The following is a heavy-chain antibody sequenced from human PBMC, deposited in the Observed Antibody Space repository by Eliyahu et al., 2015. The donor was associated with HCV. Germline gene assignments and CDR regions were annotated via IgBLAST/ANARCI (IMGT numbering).Heavy chain of an antibody. D-gene: IGHD6-6*01. J-gene: IGHJ4*02. CDR3: AIVSSSSGSLESGY. CDR1: GGSISSSSYY. V-gene: IGHV4-39*01. CDR2: IYYSGST. Sequence: QLQLQESGPGLVKPSETLSLTCTVSGGSISSSSYYWGWIRQPPGKGLEWIGSIYYSGSTYYNPSLKSRVTISVDTSKNQFSLKLSSVTAADTAVYYCAIVSSSSGSLESGYWGQGTLVTVSS.